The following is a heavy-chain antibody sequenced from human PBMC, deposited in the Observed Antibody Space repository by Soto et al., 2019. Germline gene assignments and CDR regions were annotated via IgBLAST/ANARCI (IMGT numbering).Heavy chain of an antibody. CDR3: AGINYYDSSGQDY. D-gene: IGHD3-22*01. CDR1: GFTFSSYA. CDR2: INSDGSST. V-gene: IGHV3-74*01. J-gene: IGHJ4*02. Sequence: PGGSLRLSCSASGFTFSSYAMHWVRQAPGKGLVWVSRINSDGSSTSYADSVKGRFTISRDNAKNTLYLQMNSLRAEDTAVYYCAGINYYDSSGQDYWGQGTLVTVSS.